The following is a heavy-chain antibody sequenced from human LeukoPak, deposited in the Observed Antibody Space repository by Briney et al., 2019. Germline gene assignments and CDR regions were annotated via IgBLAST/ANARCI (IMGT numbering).Heavy chain of an antibody. CDR2: IIPILGIA. J-gene: IGHJ4*02. CDR3: ARDYGSGSYSSDY. CDR1: GGTFSSYA. V-gene: IGHV1-69*04. D-gene: IGHD3-10*01. Sequence: PSVTVSCKASGGTFSSYAISWVRQAPGQGLEWMGRIIPILGIANYAQKFQGRFTITADKSTSTAYMELSSLRSEDTAVYYCARDYGSGSYSSDYWGQGTLVTVSS.